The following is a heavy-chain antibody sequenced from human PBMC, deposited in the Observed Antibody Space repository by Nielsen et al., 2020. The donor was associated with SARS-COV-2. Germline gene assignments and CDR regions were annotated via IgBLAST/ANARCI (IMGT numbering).Heavy chain of an antibody. D-gene: IGHD6-19*01. CDR1: GFTFDDYG. V-gene: IGHV3-20*01. CDR3: ASLGYSSGWYYLDY. Sequence: GGSLRLSWAASGFTFDDYGMSWVRQAPGKGLEWVSGINWNGGSTGYADSVKGRFTISRDNAKNSLYLQMNSLRAEDTALYHCASLGYSSGWYYLDYWGQGTLVTVSS. J-gene: IGHJ4*02. CDR2: INWNGGST.